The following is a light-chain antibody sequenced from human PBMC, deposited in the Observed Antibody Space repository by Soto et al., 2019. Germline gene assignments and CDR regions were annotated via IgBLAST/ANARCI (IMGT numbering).Light chain of an antibody. J-gene: IGKJ2*03. V-gene: IGKV3D-15*01. CDR2: RAS. Sequence: ETVMTQSPATLSVSPGERATLSCRASQSVSNHLAWYQQKPGQAPRLLIYRASTRATGIPARFSGNGSGTDFTLTISSLQSEDVAVYYCQQYHNWPPYSFGQGTRLEIK. CDR1: QSVSNH. CDR3: QQYHNWPPYS.